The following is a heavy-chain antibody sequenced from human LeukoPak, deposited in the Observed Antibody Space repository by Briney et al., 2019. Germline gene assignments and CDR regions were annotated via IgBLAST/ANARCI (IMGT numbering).Heavy chain of an antibody. CDR1: GGSISSSNW. D-gene: IGHD4-17*01. Sequence: SETLSLTCAVSGGSISSSNWWSWVRQPPGKGLEWIGEIYHSGSTNYNPSLKSRVTISVDTSKNQFSLKLSSVTAADTAVYYCARVRPDYGDYAESWFDPWGQGTLVTVSS. J-gene: IGHJ5*02. CDR2: IYHSGST. CDR3: ARVRPDYGDYAESWFDP. V-gene: IGHV4-4*02.